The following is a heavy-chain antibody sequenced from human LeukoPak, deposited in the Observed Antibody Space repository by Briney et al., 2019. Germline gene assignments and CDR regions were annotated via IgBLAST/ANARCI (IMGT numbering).Heavy chain of an antibody. D-gene: IGHD1-26*01. CDR3: ARDSFRVGATPS. CDR2: INPNSGGT. Sequence: RASVKVSCKASGYTFTSYGISWVRQAPGQGLEWMGWINPNSGGTNYAQKVQGRVTMTRDTSISTAYMELSRLRSDDTAVYYCARDSFRVGATPSWGQGALVTVSS. V-gene: IGHV1-2*02. CDR1: GYTFTSYG. J-gene: IGHJ4*02.